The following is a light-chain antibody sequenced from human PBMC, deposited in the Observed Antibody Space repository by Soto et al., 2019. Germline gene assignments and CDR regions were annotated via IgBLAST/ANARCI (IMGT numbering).Light chain of an antibody. CDR2: EVN. J-gene: IGLJ1*01. CDR3: SSYAGFDTGV. Sequence: QAVVTQPPSASGSPGQSVTISCTGSSRDVGSYLYVSWYQQHPGKAPKLIIYEVNKRPSGVPDRFSGSKSGNTASLTVSGLQAEDEADYYCSSYAGFDTGVFGTGTKVTVL. V-gene: IGLV2-8*01. CDR1: SRDVGSYLY.